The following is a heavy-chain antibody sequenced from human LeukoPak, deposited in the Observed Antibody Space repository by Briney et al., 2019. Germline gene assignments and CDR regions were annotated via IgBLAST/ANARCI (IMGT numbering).Heavy chain of an antibody. CDR2: IKQDASEK. V-gene: IGHV3-7*03. Sequence: PGGSLRLSCAASGFTFSSYWMSCVRQARGKWLEWVANIKQDASEKYYVDSVKCRFTISRDNAKNSRYLQMNRLRAKETAVYYGASDAAIYCSATSCYLGVDYWGQGTLVTVSS. J-gene: IGHJ4*02. CDR3: ASDAAIYCSATSCYLGVDY. D-gene: IGHD2-2*01. CDR1: GFTFSSYW.